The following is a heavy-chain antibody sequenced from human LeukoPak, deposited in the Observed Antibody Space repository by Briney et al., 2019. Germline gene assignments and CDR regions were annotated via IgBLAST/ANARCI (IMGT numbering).Heavy chain of an antibody. V-gene: IGHV3-11*01. Sequence: GGSLRLSCAASGFTFSDYYMSWIRQAPGKGLEWVSYISSSGSTIYYADSVKGRFTISRDNAKNSLYLQMNSLRAEDTAVYYCARDPATLLWFGEPKSSTFDPWGQGTLVTVSS. CDR2: ISSSGSTI. D-gene: IGHD3-10*01. CDR1: GFTFSDYY. CDR3: ARDPATLLWFGEPKSSTFDP. J-gene: IGHJ5*02.